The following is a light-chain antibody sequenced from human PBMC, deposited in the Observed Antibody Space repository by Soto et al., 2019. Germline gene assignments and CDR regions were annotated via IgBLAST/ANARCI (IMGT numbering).Light chain of an antibody. J-gene: IGKJ5*01. Sequence: EIVMTQSPATLSVSPGERATLSCRASQSISNKLAWYQQKPGQAPRLLIYGASTRATGIPARFSGGGSGTEVTLHISLLQSEDFAVYFWQQSNNRPQITLGQGTRLESK. CDR1: QSISNK. CDR2: GAS. V-gene: IGKV3-15*01. CDR3: QQSNNRPQIT.